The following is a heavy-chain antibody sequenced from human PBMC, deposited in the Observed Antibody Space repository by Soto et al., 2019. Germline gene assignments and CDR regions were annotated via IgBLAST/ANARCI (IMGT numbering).Heavy chain of an antibody. CDR1: GYTFTSYG. CDR3: ARARRRSYDSGGYRGRFDY. Sequence: QVQLVPSGAEVKKPGASVKVACKASGYTFTSYGISWVRQAPGQGLEWMGWISAYNGNTNYAQKLQGRVTITTDTSTSTAYAELRSLRSDDTAVYYCARARRRSYDSGGYRGRFDYWGQGTLVTVSS. CDR2: ISAYNGNT. J-gene: IGHJ4*02. D-gene: IGHD3-22*01. V-gene: IGHV1-18*01.